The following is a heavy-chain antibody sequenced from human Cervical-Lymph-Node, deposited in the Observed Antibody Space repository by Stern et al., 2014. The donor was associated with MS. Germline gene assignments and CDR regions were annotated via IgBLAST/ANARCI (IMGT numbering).Heavy chain of an antibody. CDR2: LPWNSVSV. J-gene: IGHJ4*02. V-gene: IGHV3-9*01. CDR1: GFIFDDSF. D-gene: IGHD3-3*01. CDR3: AKGSGGSGYYPVALDY. Sequence: EVNLVVFGGGLVQPGRFLGLFCAATGFIFDDSFMHCVRPAPGKGLSWVSGLPWNSVSVCYADSVKGRFTISGDNAKNSLYLQMNSLRGDDTALYYCAKGSGGSGYYPVALDYWGQGTLVTVSS.